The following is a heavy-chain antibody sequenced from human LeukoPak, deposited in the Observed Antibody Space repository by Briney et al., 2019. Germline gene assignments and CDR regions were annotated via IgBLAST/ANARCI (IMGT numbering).Heavy chain of an antibody. Sequence: PSETLSLTCAVSGGSISSSNWWSWVRQPPGKGLEWIGEIYHSGSTNYNPSLKSRVTISVDKSKNQFSLKLSSVTAADTAVYYCARQIVVVVAAPDFDIWGQGTMVTVSS. D-gene: IGHD2-15*01. CDR2: IYHSGST. J-gene: IGHJ3*02. V-gene: IGHV4-4*02. CDR1: GGSISSSNW. CDR3: ARQIVVVVAAPDFDI.